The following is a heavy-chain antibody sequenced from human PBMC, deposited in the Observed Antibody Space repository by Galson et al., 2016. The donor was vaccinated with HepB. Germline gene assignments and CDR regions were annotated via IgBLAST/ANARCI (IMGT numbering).Heavy chain of an antibody. J-gene: IGHJ4*02. Sequence: SETLSLTCAVYGGSFSGSYWIWIRQSPGKGLEWVGEINDSGTTNYNPSLKSRVTLSLDTSKKQFSLKLSPVTAADTAVYYCARGISVAGAFDCWGPGNLVTVSS. V-gene: IGHV4-34*01. D-gene: IGHD6-19*01. CDR1: GGSFSGSY. CDR3: ARGISVAGAFDC. CDR2: INDSGTT.